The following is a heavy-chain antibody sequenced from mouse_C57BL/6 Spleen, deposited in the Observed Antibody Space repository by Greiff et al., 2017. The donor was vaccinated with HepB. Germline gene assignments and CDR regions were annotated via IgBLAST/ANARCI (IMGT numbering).Heavy chain of an antibody. J-gene: IGHJ1*03. CDR3: ARPHYYGSSWYFDV. D-gene: IGHD1-1*01. CDR2: INPNNGGT. Sequence: EVQLQQSGPELVKPGASVKISCKASGYTFTDYYMNWVKQSHGKSLEWIGDINPNNGGTSYNQKFKGKATLTVDKSSSTAYMELRSLTSEDSAVYYCARPHYYGSSWYFDVWGTGTTVTVSS. V-gene: IGHV1-26*01. CDR1: GYTFTDYY.